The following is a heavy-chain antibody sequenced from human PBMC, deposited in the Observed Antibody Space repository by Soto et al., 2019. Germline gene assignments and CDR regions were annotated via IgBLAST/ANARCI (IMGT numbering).Heavy chain of an antibody. D-gene: IGHD2-15*01. CDR3: ARDPHVGRCCSGGSCYPRSWHNWFDP. V-gene: IGHV3-30-3*01. Sequence: GGSLRLSCAASGFTFSSYAMHWVRQAPGKGLEWVAVISYDGSNKYYADSVKGRFTISRDNSKNTLYLQMNSLRAEDTAVYYCARDPHVGRCCSGGSCYPRSWHNWFDPWGQGTLVTVSS. J-gene: IGHJ5*02. CDR1: GFTFSSYA. CDR2: ISYDGSNK.